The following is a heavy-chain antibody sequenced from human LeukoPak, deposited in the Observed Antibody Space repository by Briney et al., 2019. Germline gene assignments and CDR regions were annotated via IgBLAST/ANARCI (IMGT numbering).Heavy chain of an antibody. Sequence: PGRSLRLSCAASGFTFSNYAMNWVRQAPGKGLEWVSYISSSGSTIYYADSVKGRFTISRDNAKNSLYLQMNSLRAEDTAVYYCARETSSGSVDYWGQGTLVTVSS. D-gene: IGHD6-19*01. CDR1: GFTFSNYA. CDR2: ISSSGSTI. CDR3: ARETSSGSVDY. J-gene: IGHJ4*02. V-gene: IGHV3-48*03.